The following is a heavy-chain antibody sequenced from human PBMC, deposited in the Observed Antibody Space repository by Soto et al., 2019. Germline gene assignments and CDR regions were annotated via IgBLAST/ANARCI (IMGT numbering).Heavy chain of an antibody. CDR3: ARGVGYAGVDY. CDR1: GGSFSAYY. V-gene: IGHV4-34*01. CDR2: INHSGST. Sequence: QVQLQQWGAGLLKPSETLSLTCAVYGGSFSAYYWSWIRQPPGKGLEWIGEINHSGSTNYNPSLKSRVTISVDRSKNHFSLKLSSVTAADTAAYYCARGVGYAGVDYWGQGTLVTVSS. J-gene: IGHJ4*02. D-gene: IGHD5-12*01.